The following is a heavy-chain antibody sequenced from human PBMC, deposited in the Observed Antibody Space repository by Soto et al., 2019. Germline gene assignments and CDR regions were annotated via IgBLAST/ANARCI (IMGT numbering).Heavy chain of an antibody. V-gene: IGHV4-34*01. CDR3: ARVKGRVRCPYYKPNRLCGWFDP. J-gene: IGHJ5*02. CDR2: INHSGST. Sequence: SETLSLTCAVYGGSFSGYYWSWIRQSPGKGLEWIGEINHSGSTNYNPSLKSRVTISVDTPKNQFSLKLSSVTAADTAGYYCARVKGRVRCPYYKPNRLCGWFDPWGQGTLVTVSS. D-gene: IGHD3-10*01. CDR1: GGSFSGYY.